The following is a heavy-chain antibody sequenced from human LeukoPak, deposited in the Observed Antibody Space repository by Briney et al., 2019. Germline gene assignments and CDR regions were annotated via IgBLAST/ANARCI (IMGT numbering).Heavy chain of an antibody. V-gene: IGHV3-30*18. CDR1: GFTFSSYG. D-gene: IGHD1-26*01. Sequence: GGSLRLSCAASGFTFSSYGMHWVRQAPGKGLEWVAVISYDGSNKYYADSVKGRFTISRDNSKNTLYLQMNSLRAEDTAVYYCAKDHIIVGAPDAFDIRGQGTMVTVSS. CDR3: AKDHIIVGAPDAFDI. J-gene: IGHJ3*02. CDR2: ISYDGSNK.